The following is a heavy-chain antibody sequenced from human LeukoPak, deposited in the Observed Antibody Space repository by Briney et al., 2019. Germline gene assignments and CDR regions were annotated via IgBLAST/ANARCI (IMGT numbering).Heavy chain of an antibody. Sequence: GGSLRLSCAASGFTFSNAWMGWVRQAPGKGLEWVSSISSSSSYIYYADSVKGRFTISRDNAKNSLYLQMNSLRAEDTAVYYCARKPSLLWFGELPSYYYYMDVWGKGTTVTVSS. CDR3: ARKPSLLWFGELPSYYYYMDV. J-gene: IGHJ6*03. V-gene: IGHV3-21*04. D-gene: IGHD3-10*01. CDR1: GFTFSNAW. CDR2: ISSSSSYI.